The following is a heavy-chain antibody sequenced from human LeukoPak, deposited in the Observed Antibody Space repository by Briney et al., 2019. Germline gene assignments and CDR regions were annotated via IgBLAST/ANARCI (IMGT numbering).Heavy chain of an antibody. CDR1: GGSISSGDYY. V-gene: IGHV4-30-4*01. CDR3: ARVASTVNWFDP. Sequence: KTSETLSLACTVSGGSISSGDYYWSWIRQPPGKGLEWIGYIYYGGSTYYNPSLKSRVTISVDTSKNQFSLKLSSVTAADTAVYYCARVASTVNWFDPWGQGTLVTVSS. J-gene: IGHJ5*02. D-gene: IGHD4-17*01. CDR2: IYYGGST.